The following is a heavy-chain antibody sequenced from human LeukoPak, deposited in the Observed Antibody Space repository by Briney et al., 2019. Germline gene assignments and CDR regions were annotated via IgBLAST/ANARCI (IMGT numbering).Heavy chain of an antibody. J-gene: IGHJ4*02. V-gene: IGHV3-23*01. CDR2: ISGSGGST. CDR3: AKDSSDIYNWNRPDY. Sequence: PGGSLRLSCAAPGFTFSSYAMSWVRQAPGKGLEWVSAISGSGGSTYYADSVKGRFTISRDNSKNTLYLQMNSLRAEDTAVYYCAKDSSDIYNWNRPDYWGQGTLVTVSS. D-gene: IGHD1-20*01. CDR1: GFTFSSYA.